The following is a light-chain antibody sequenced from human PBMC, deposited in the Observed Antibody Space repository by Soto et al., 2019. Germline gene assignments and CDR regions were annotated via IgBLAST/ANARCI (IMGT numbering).Light chain of an antibody. CDR2: GAS. CDR1: QSVTSNY. J-gene: IGKJ2*01. V-gene: IGKV3-20*01. CDR3: QHYVTPPYT. Sequence: VLTQSPGTLSLSPGERVTLSCRASQSVTSNYLAWYQQKPGQAPRLLMYGASSRATGIPDRFSGSGSGTDFSLTISRLEPEDFAVYYCQHYVTPPYTFGQGTRLEI.